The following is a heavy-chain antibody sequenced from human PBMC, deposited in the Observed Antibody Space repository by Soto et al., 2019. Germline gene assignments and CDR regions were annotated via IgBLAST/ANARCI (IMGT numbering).Heavy chain of an antibody. CDR2: ISGSGGST. Sequence: PGGSLRLSCAASGFTFSSYAMSWVRQAPGKGLEWVSAISGSGGSTYYADSVKGRFTISRDNSKNTLYLQMNSLRAEDTAVYYCAKRYYYDSSGYYYGSLFDYWGQGTLVTVSS. D-gene: IGHD3-22*01. CDR3: AKRYYYDSSGYYYGSLFDY. J-gene: IGHJ4*02. CDR1: GFTFSSYA. V-gene: IGHV3-23*01.